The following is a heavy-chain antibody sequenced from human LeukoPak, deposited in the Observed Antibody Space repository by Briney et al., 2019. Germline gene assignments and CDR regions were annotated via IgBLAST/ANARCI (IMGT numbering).Heavy chain of an antibody. Sequence: PGGSLKLSCAASGSTFSSYAMHWVRQAPGKGLEWVAVISYDGSNKYYADSVEGRFTISRDNSKNTLYLQMNSLRAEDTAVYYCARDTTVKSYYYYGMDVWGQGTTVTVSS. CDR1: GSTFSSYA. J-gene: IGHJ6*02. D-gene: IGHD4-17*01. CDR3: ARDTTVKSYYYYGMDV. CDR2: ISYDGSNK. V-gene: IGHV3-30-3*01.